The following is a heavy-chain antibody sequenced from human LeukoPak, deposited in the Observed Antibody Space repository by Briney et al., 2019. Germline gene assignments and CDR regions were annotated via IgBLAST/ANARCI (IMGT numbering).Heavy chain of an antibody. J-gene: IGHJ4*02. CDR1: GGSFSGYY. CDR3: ARLPSRGSTSFTGY. V-gene: IGHV4-34*01. D-gene: IGHD2-2*01. CDR2: INHSGST. Sequence: PSETLSLTCAVYGGSFSGYYWSWIRQPPGKGLEWIGEINHSGSTNYNPSLKSRVTISVDTSKNQFSLKLSSVTAADTAVYYCARLPSRGSTSFTGYWGQGTLVTVSS.